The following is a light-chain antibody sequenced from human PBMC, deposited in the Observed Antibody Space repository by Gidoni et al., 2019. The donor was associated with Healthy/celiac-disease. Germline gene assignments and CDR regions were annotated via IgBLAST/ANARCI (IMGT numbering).Light chain of an antibody. V-gene: IGKV1-33*01. Sequence: DIQMTQSPSSLSASVGDRVTITCQASQDISNYLNWYQQKPGKAPKLLIYDASNLETGVPSRFSGSGSGTDFTFTISSLQPEDIATYYCQQYDNRLLMCSFGQGTKLEIK. J-gene: IGKJ2*04. CDR2: DAS. CDR3: QQYDNRLLMCS. CDR1: QDISNY.